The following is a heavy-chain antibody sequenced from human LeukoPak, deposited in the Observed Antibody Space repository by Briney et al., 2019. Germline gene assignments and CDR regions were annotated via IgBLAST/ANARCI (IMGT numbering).Heavy chain of an antibody. CDR2: INHSGST. D-gene: IGHD2-21*02. CDR1: GGSFSGYY. V-gene: IGHV4-34*01. J-gene: IGHJ5*02. CDR3: ARGRYCGGDCYDNWFDP. Sequence: SETLSLTCTVYGGSFSGYYWSWIRQPPGKGLEWIGEINHSGSTNYNPSLKSRVTISVDTSKNQFSLKLSSVTAADTAVYYCARGRYCGGDCYDNWFDPWGQGTLVTVSS.